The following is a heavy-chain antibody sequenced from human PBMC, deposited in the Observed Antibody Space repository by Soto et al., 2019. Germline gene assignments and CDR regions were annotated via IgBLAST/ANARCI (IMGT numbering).Heavy chain of an antibody. CDR3: AKGSASVYNYYFDY. D-gene: IGHD3-22*01. J-gene: IGHJ4*02. CDR1: GFTFSSYA. CDR2: ITGSGGST. Sequence: GGSLRLSCAASGFTFSSYAMSWFRQAPGKGLEWVSAITGSGGSTYYADSVKGRFTISRDNSKNTLYLQMNSLIAEDTAVYYCAKGSASVYNYYFDYWGQGTLVTVSS. V-gene: IGHV3-23*01.